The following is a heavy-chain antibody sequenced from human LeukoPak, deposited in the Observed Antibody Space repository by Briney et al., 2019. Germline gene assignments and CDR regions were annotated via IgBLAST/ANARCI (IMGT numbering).Heavy chain of an antibody. J-gene: IGHJ4*02. D-gene: IGHD3-3*01. CDR1: GFTVSSNY. CDR2: IYSGGST. CDR3: AGGSGVVIPFDY. Sequence: GGSLILSCAASGFTVSSNYMSWVRQAPGKGLEWVSVIYSGGSTYYTDSVKGRFTISRDNSKNTLYLQMNSLRAEDTAVYYCAGGSGVVIPFDYWGQGTLVTVSS. V-gene: IGHV3-53*01.